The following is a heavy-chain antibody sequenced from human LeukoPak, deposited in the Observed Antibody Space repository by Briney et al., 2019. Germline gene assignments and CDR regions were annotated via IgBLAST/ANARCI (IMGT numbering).Heavy chain of an antibody. CDR1: GGSISSSSYY. Sequence: PSETLSLTCTVSGGSISSSSYYWGWIRQPPGKGLEWIGSIYYSGSTYYNPSLKSRVTISVDTSKNQFSLKLSSVTAADTAVYYCAGLPYDFWSGYYHWYFDLWGRGTLVTVSS. CDR3: AGLPYDFWSGYYHWYFDL. V-gene: IGHV4-39*01. CDR2: IYYSGST. D-gene: IGHD3-3*01. J-gene: IGHJ2*01.